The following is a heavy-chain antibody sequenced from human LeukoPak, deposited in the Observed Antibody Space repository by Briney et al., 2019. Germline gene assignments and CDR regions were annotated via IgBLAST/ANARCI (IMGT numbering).Heavy chain of an antibody. J-gene: IGHJ4*02. CDR1: GFTVSSNY. V-gene: IGHV3-11*01. CDR2: ISSSGSTI. Sequence: PGRSLRLSCAASGFTVSSNYMSWIRQAPGKGLEWVSYISSSGSTIYYADSVKGRFTISRDNAKNSLYLQMNSLRAEDTAVYYCARSPRNDGYLDYWGQGTLVTVSS. D-gene: IGHD3-22*01. CDR3: ARSPRNDGYLDY.